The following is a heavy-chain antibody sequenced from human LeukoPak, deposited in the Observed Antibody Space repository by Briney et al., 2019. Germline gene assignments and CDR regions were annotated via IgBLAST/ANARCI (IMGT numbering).Heavy chain of an antibody. CDR1: GFTFSSYA. V-gene: IGHV3-66*01. Sequence: PGGSLRLSCAASGFTFSSYAMSWVRQAPGKGLEWVSVIYSGGSTYYADSVKGRFTISRDNSKNTLYLQMNSLRAEDTAVYYCARVRSHYYGSGRPGGFDYWGQGTLVTVSS. D-gene: IGHD3-10*01. CDR2: IYSGGST. CDR3: ARVRSHYYGSGRPGGFDY. J-gene: IGHJ4*02.